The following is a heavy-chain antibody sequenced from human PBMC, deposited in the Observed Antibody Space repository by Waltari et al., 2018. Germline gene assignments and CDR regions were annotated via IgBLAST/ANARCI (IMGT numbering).Heavy chain of an antibody. Sequence: QLQLQESGPGLVKPSETLSLTCTVPGGSISSSSYYWGWIRQPPGKGLEWIGSNYYSGRTYYNPSLKSRGTISVDTSKNQFSLKLSSVTAADTAVYYCARQRWQWLVKGGYNWFDPWGQGTLVTVSS. CDR3: ARQRWQWLVKGGYNWFDP. D-gene: IGHD6-19*01. J-gene: IGHJ5*02. CDR1: GGSISSSSYY. CDR2: NYYSGRT. V-gene: IGHV4-39*01.